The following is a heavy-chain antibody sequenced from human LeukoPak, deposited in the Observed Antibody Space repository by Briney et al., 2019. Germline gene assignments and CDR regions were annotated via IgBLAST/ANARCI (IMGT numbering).Heavy chain of an antibody. CDR2: IYYSGST. CDR1: GGSISSSSYY. V-gene: IGHV4-39*01. J-gene: IGHJ4*02. D-gene: IGHD3-16*01. CDR3: ATQGGSSFSY. Sequence: NPSETLSLTCTVSGGSISSSSYYWGWIRQPPGKGLEWIGSIYYSGSTYYNPSLKSRVTISVDTSKNQFSLKLSSVTAADTAVYYCATQGGSSFSYWGQGTLVTVSS.